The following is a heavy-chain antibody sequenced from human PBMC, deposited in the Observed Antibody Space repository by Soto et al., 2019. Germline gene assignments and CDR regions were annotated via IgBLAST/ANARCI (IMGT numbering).Heavy chain of an antibody. CDR3: AKDLTRQLAYWLDP. CDR1: GSSFTGYY. J-gene: IGHJ5*02. D-gene: IGHD6-6*01. Sequence: ASVKVSCKASGSSFTGYYIHWLRQAPGQGLEWMGWINAHSGGTEYAQKFQGRVTLTRDTSIVTAYLTLTSLTSDDTALYYCAKDLTRQLAYWLDPWGQGTQVTVSS. V-gene: IGHV1-2*02. CDR2: INAHSGGT.